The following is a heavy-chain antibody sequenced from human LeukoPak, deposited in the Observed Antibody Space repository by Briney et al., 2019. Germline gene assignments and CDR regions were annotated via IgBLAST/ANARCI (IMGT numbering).Heavy chain of an antibody. J-gene: IGHJ3*02. D-gene: IGHD3-3*01. V-gene: IGHV1-69*01. CDR1: GGTFSSYA. Sequence: SVKVSCKASGGTFSSYAISWVRQAPGQGLEWMGGIIPIFGTANYAQKFRGSVTITADESTSTAYMELSSLRSEDTAVHYCARGKRITIFGVVIYRAFDIWGQGTMVTVSS. CDR2: IIPIFGTA. CDR3: ARGKRITIFGVVIYRAFDI.